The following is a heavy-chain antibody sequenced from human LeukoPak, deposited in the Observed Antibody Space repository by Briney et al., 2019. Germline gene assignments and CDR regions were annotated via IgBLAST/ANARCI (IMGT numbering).Heavy chain of an antibody. CDR1: GYTFTCYC. J-gene: IGHJ4*02. V-gene: IGHV1-2*02. Sequence: ASVKVSCKASGYTFTCYCIHWVRQATGQGLEWMGWISPNSGGTNYAQKFQGRVIMTRDTSISTAYMELSRLRSDDTAVYYCARVSPYYYDSSGYSGRRTYYFDYWGQGTLVTVSS. CDR3: ARVSPYYYDSSGYSGRRTYYFDY. CDR2: ISPNSGGT. D-gene: IGHD3-22*01.